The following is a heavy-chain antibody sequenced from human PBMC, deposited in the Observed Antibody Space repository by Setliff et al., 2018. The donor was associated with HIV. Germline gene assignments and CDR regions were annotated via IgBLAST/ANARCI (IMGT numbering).Heavy chain of an antibody. CDR2: ISANNADT. Sequence: ASVKVSCKAYGYTFTSYGISWVRQAPGQGLEWMAWISANNADTNYAQKFQGRVTMTTDTSTRTAYMELTSLRSDDTAVYYCASDEVYYDTSGGGMDVWGQGTTVTVSS. CDR3: ASDEVYYDTSGGGMDV. CDR1: GYTFTSYG. D-gene: IGHD3-22*01. V-gene: IGHV1-18*01. J-gene: IGHJ6*02.